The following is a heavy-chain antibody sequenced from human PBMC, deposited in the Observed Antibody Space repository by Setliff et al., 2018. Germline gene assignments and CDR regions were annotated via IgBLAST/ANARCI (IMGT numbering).Heavy chain of an antibody. D-gene: IGHD5-18*01. CDR3: VRDRTAYSYGLDV. CDR2: IYQSGRT. Sequence: SETLSLTCAVSGYSISSGYYWGWIRQPPGKGLEWIGSIYQSGRTHYNPSFSSRVMMSVDTSKNQFSLKLSSVTAADTAIYYCVRDRTAYSYGLDVWGQGTTVPVSS. V-gene: IGHV4-38-2*02. CDR1: GYSISSGYY. J-gene: IGHJ6*02.